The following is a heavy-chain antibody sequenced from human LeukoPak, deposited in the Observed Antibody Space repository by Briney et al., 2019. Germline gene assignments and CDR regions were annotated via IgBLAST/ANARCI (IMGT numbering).Heavy chain of an antibody. CDR2: AGWAGGTT. Sequence: PGGSLRLSCATSGFNFDRYTIHWVRQAPGKGLEWVSLAGWAGGTTFYSDSVRGRFTISRDSGRKSVYLQMNSLTTDDTAFYFCAKESDTMFFDYWGQGALVTVSS. CDR1: GFNFDRYT. D-gene: IGHD3-10*02. V-gene: IGHV3-43*01. CDR3: AKESDTMFFDY. J-gene: IGHJ4*02.